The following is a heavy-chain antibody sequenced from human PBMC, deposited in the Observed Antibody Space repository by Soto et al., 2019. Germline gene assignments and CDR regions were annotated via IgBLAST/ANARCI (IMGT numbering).Heavy chain of an antibody. Sequence: GASVKVSCKASGYTFTSYGISWVRQAPGQGLEWMGWISAYNGNTNYAQKLQGRVTMTTDTSTSTACMELRSLRSDDTAVYYCARDDFWSGYHPFDYWGQGTLVTVSS. D-gene: IGHD3-3*01. CDR2: ISAYNGNT. V-gene: IGHV1-18*01. CDR1: GYTFTSYG. CDR3: ARDDFWSGYHPFDY. J-gene: IGHJ4*02.